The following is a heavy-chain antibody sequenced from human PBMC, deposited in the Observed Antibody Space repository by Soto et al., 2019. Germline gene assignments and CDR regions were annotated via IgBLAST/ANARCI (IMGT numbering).Heavy chain of an antibody. CDR2: ISAYNGNT. CDR3: ARVEVLRFLEWLL. J-gene: IGHJ4*02. V-gene: IGHV1-18*04. Sequence: ASVKVSCKASGYTFTNYGISWVRQAPGQGLEWMGWISAYNGNTNYAQNLQGRVTMTTDTSTSTAYMELRSLRSDDTAVYYCARVEVLRFLEWLLRGPGNLVNLSS. CDR1: GYTFTNYG. D-gene: IGHD3-3*01.